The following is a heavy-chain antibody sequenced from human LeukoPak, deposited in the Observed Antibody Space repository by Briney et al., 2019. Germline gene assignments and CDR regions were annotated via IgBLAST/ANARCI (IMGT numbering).Heavy chain of an antibody. V-gene: IGHV4-59*01. CDR3: ARGSYDFWSGYSWFDP. Sequence: SETLSLTCTVSGGSISSYYWSWIRQPPEKGLEWIGYIYYSGSTNYNPSLKSRVTISVDTSKNQFSLKLSSVTAADTAVYYCARGSYDFWSGYSWFDPWGQGTLVTVSS. CDR2: IYYSGST. D-gene: IGHD3-3*01. J-gene: IGHJ5*02. CDR1: GGSISSYY.